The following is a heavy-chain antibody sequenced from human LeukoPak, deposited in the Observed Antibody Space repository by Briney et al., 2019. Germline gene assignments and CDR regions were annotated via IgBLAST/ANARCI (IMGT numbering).Heavy chain of an antibody. CDR3: ARGGYGSSGYYYN. Sequence: PGGSLRLSCAASGFTYSSYAMSWVRQAPGKGLEWVSAISGSGGSTYYADSVKGRFTISRDNSKNTLYLQMTSLRAEDTAVYYCARGGYGSSGYYYNWGQGTPVTVSS. CDR2: ISGSGGST. CDR1: GFTYSSYA. J-gene: IGHJ4*02. D-gene: IGHD3-22*01. V-gene: IGHV3-23*01.